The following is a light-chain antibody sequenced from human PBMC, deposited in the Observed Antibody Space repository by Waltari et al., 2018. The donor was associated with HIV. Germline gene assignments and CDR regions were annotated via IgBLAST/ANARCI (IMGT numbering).Light chain of an antibody. J-gene: IGLJ1*01. Sequence: SYELTQPLSVSVALGQTARITCGGNNIGSKNVHWYQQKPGQAPVLVIYRDSNRPSGIPERFSGSNSGNTATLTISRAPAGDEADYYCQVWDSSTVFGTGTKVTVL. CDR3: QVWDSSTV. V-gene: IGLV3-9*01. CDR2: RDS. CDR1: NIGSKN.